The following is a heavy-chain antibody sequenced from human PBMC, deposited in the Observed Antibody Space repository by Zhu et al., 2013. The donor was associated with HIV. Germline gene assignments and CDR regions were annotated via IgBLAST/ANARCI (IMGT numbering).Heavy chain of an antibody. D-gene: IGHD4-4*01. CDR1: GYTFTSYY. V-gene: IGHV1-46*01. CDR2: LHSSGGST. CDR3: ARDPGNGFDY. Sequence: QVQLVQSGAEVKKPGASVRVSCKASGYTFTSYYVHWVRQAPGQGLEWMGILHSSGGSTSYAQKFQGRVTMTRDTSTSTVYMDLSSLKSEDTAMYYCARDPGNGFDYWGQGNPGSPSPQ. J-gene: IGHJ4*02.